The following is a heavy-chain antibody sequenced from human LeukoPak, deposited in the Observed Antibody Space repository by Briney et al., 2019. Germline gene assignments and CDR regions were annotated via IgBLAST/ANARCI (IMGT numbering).Heavy chain of an antibody. J-gene: IGHJ6*04. Sequence: GGSLRLSCAASGFTFSSYSMSWVRQAPGKGLEWVANIKQDGSEKYYVDSVKGRFTISRDNAKNSLYLQMNSLRAEDTAVYYCARDIMDEGLLSYGMDVWGKGTTVTVSS. CDR1: GFTFSSYS. CDR2: IKQDGSEK. D-gene: IGHD3-16*01. CDR3: ARDIMDEGLLSYGMDV. V-gene: IGHV3-7*03.